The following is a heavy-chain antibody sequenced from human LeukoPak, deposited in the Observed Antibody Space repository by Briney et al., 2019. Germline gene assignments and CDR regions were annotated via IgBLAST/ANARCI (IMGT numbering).Heavy chain of an antibody. D-gene: IGHD6-6*01. V-gene: IGHV3-33*06. J-gene: IGHJ4*02. CDR1: GFTFSSYD. CDR2: IWYDGSNK. CDR3: AKGRGYSSSSLDY. Sequence: GRSLRLSCAASGFTFSSYDMHWVRQAPGKGLEWVAVIWYDGSNKYYADSVKGRFTISRDNSKNTLYLQMNSLRAEDTAVYYCAKGRGYSSSSLDYWGQGTLVTVSS.